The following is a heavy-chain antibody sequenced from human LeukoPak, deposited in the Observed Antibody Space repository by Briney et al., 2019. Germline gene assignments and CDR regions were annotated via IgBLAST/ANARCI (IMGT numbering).Heavy chain of an antibody. V-gene: IGHV3-23*01. CDR3: ARPASRGVGRYFDL. Sequence: GGSLRLSCAASGFTFNNYAMSWVRQAPGKGLEWISALSGSGDNTYYADSVKGRFTISRDNSKNTLYLQMNSLRAEDTALYYWARPASRGVGRYFDLWGRGSLVTVSS. J-gene: IGHJ2*01. CDR2: LSGSGDNT. CDR1: GFTFNNYA. D-gene: IGHD3-10*01.